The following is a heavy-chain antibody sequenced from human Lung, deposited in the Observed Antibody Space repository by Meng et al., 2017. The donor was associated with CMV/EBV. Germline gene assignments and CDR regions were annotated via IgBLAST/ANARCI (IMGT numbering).Heavy chain of an antibody. D-gene: IGHD3-10*01. CDR1: GGSISSGGYY. J-gene: IGHJ5*02. CDR3: ARASYGSGSPLGESWFDP. Sequence: QVRLQRSGQGLVKPSQTLSLTCTVSGGSISSGGYYWSWIRQHPGKGLEWIGYIHSSGSTYYNPSLRSRLTISVDTSKNQFSLKLSSVTAADTAVYYCARASYGSGSPLGESWFDPWGQGTLVTVSS. CDR2: IHSSGST. V-gene: IGHV4-31*03.